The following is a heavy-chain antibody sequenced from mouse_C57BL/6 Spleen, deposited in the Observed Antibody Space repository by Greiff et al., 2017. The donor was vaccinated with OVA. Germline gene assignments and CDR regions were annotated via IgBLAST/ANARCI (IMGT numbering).Heavy chain of an antibody. CDR3: ARKAITTVVATDAMDY. J-gene: IGHJ4*01. CDR1: GYSFTDYN. CDR2: INPNYGTT. Sequence: EVQLQQSGPELVKPGASVKISCKASGYSFTDYNMNWVKQSNGKSLEWIGVINPNYGTTSYNQKFKGKASLTVDQSSSTAYMQLNSLKSEDSAVYYCARKAITTVVATDAMDYWGQGTSVTVSS. V-gene: IGHV1-39*01. D-gene: IGHD1-1*01.